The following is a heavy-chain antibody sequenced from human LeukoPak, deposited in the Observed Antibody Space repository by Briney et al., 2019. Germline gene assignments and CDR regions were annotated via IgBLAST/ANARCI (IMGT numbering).Heavy chain of an antibody. D-gene: IGHD2-2*01. V-gene: IGHV1-69*13. CDR3: ARLRCQLLWGTEVYDWFDP. J-gene: IGHJ5*02. Sequence: ASVKVSCKASGGTFSSYAISWVRQAPGQGLEWMGGIIPIFGTANYAQKFQGRVTITADESTSTAYMELSSLRSEDTAVYYCARLRCQLLWGTEVYDWFDPWGQGTLVTVSS. CDR2: IIPIFGTA. CDR1: GGTFSSYA.